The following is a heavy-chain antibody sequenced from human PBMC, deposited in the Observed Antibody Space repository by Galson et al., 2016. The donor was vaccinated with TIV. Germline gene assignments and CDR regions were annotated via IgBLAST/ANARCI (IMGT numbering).Heavy chain of an antibody. CDR1: GFTFSHYP. Sequence: SLRLSCADTGFTFSHYPMHWVRQAPGKGLEWVAVISFDGSETYYADSVKGRFTISRDNSRNMLYLQMNSLSAQDTGVYYCANEVKRRLHYWGQGALVTVSS. J-gene: IGHJ4*02. CDR3: ANEVKRRLHY. V-gene: IGHV3-30-3*02. D-gene: IGHD1-1*01. CDR2: ISFDGSET.